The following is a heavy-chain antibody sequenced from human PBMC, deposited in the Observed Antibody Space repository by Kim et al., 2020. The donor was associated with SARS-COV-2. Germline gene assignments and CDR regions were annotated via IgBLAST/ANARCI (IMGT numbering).Heavy chain of an antibody. CDR1: GGTFSSYA. V-gene: IGHV1-69*13. CDR3: ARSSGRYYYDPYYYGMDV. CDR2: IIPIFGTA. J-gene: IGHJ6*02. D-gene: IGHD3-22*01. Sequence: SVKVSCKASGGTFSSYAISWVRQAPGQGLEWMGGIIPIFGTANYAQKFQGRVTITADESTSTAYMELSSLRSEDTAVYYCARSSGRYYYDPYYYGMDVWGQGTTVTVSS.